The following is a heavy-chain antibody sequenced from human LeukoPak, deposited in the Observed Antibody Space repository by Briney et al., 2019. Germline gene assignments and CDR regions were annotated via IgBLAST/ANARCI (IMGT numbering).Heavy chain of an antibody. CDR1: GYTFTSYG. J-gene: IGHJ4*02. V-gene: IGHV1-18*01. CDR3: ARVPVRYDILTGYYSDY. Sequence: ASVKVSCKASGYTFTSYGINWVRQAPGQGLEWMGWISAYNGNTNYAQKLQGRVTMTTDTSTSTAYMELRSLRSDDTAVYYCARVPVRYDILTGYYSDYWGQGTLVTVSS. D-gene: IGHD3-9*01. CDR2: ISAYNGNT.